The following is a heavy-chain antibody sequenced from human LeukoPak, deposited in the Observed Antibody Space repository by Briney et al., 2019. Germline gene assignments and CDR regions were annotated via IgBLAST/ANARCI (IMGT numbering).Heavy chain of an antibody. V-gene: IGHV3-30*02. CDR1: GFTFTSYG. CDR2: IRYVGSNK. J-gene: IGHJ4*02. CDR3: AKDYCSSTSCFFFDY. D-gene: IGHD2-2*01. Sequence: GGSLRLSCAASGFTFTSYGMHWVRQAPGKGLEWVAFIRYVGSNKYYADSVKGRFTISRDNTLYLQMNSLRAEDTAVYYCAKDYCSSTSCFFFDYWGQGTLVTVSS.